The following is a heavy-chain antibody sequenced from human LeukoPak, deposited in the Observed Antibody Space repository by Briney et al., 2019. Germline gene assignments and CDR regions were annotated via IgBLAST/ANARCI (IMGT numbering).Heavy chain of an antibody. J-gene: IGHJ6*03. V-gene: IGHV3-21*01. CDR3: ARDGSGYDLNCYMDV. CDR1: GFTFSSYS. Sequence: GGSLRLSCAASGFTFSSYSMNWVRQAPGKGLEWVSSISSSSSYIYYADSVKGRFTISRDNAKNSLYLQMNSLRAEDTAVYYCARDGSGYDLNCYMDVWGKGTTVTISS. D-gene: IGHD5-12*01. CDR2: ISSSSSYI.